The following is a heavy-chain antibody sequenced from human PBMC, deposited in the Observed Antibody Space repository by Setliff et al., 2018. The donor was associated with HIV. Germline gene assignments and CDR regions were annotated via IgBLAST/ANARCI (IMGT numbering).Heavy chain of an antibody. V-gene: IGHV5-51*01. CDR1: GYGFTSYW. Sequence: GESLKISCKGSGYGFTSYWIGWVRQMPGKGLEWMGIISPDDSDSRYSPSFQGQVTISADKSISTAYLQWSSLKASDTAMYYCASGRKKNYDLFTGYYRILGVDFDYWGQGTLVTVS. CDR2: ISPDDSDS. J-gene: IGHJ4*02. CDR3: ASGRKKNYDLFTGYYRILGVDFDY. D-gene: IGHD3-9*01.